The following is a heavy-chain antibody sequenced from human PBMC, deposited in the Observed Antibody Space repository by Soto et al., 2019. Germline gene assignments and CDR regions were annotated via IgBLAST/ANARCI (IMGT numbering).Heavy chain of an antibody. Sequence: QVQLVQSGAEVKKPGSSVKVSCKASGGTFSSYAISWVRQAPGQGLEWMGGIIPIFGTANYAQKFQGRVTITADESTSTAYMELSSLRSEDTAVYYCASSLAYCGGDCYRGGIDYWGQVTLVTVSS. CDR3: ASSLAYCGGDCYRGGIDY. CDR2: IIPIFGTA. J-gene: IGHJ4*02. V-gene: IGHV1-69*01. D-gene: IGHD2-21*02. CDR1: GGTFSSYA.